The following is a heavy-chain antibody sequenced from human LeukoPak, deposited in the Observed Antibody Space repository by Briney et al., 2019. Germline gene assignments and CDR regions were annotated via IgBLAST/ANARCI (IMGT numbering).Heavy chain of an antibody. CDR3: ARDGGVVTAERHFDY. J-gene: IGHJ4*02. CDR2: ISSSGSTI. CDR1: GFTFSSYE. D-gene: IGHD2-21*02. V-gene: IGHV3-48*03. Sequence: GGSLRLSCAASGFTFSSYEMNWVRQAPGKGLEWVSYISSSGSTIYYADSVKGRLTISRDNAKNSLYLQMNSLRAEDTAVYYCARDGGVVTAERHFDYWGQGTLVTVSS.